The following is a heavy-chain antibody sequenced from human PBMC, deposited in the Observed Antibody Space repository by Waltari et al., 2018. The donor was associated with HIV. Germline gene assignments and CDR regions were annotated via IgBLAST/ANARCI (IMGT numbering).Heavy chain of an antibody. D-gene: IGHD3-10*01. CDR1: GFTVGSNY. Sequence: EVQLVESGGGLIQPGGSLRLSWAASGFTVGSNYMSWVRQAPGKGLEWVSFIYSGGSTSYADSVKGRFTISRDNSKNTLYLQMNSLRAEDTAVYYCARGSSDYGSGRTDAFDIWGQGTMVTVSS. CDR3: ARGSSDYGSGRTDAFDI. V-gene: IGHV3-53*01. CDR2: IYSGGST. J-gene: IGHJ3*02.